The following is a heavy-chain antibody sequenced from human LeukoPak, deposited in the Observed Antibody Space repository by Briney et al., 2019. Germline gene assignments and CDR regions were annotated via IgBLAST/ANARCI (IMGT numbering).Heavy chain of an antibody. CDR2: IYTRGAT. CDR1: GDYISGSNNSATYY. J-gene: IGHJ4*02. V-gene: IGHV4-61*02. Sequence: SQTLSLACTVSGDYISGSNNSATYYWSWIRQPAGKRLEWLGRIYTRGATNYNPSLKSRLTISLDKSENQFSLNLTSVTAADTARYYCARVRLNGYVKEFYFDSWGQGTRVTVSS. D-gene: IGHD3-9*01. CDR3: ARVRLNGYVKEFYFDS.